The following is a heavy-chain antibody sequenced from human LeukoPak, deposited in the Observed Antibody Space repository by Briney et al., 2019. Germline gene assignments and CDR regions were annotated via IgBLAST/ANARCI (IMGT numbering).Heavy chain of an antibody. V-gene: IGHV3-9*01. CDR1: GFTFDDYA. D-gene: IGHD3-10*01. Sequence: GGSLRLSCAASGFTFDDYAMHWVRQAPGKGLEWVSGISWNSGSIGYADSVKGRFTISRDNAKNSLYLQMNSLRAEDTALYYCAKDISYYGSGSYQFDYWGQGTLVTVSS. CDR3: AKDISYYGSGSYQFDY. J-gene: IGHJ4*02. CDR2: ISWNSGSI.